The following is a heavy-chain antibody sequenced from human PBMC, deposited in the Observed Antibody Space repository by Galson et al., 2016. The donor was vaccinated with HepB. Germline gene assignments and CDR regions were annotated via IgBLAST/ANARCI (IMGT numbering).Heavy chain of an antibody. CDR1: GFSLSTSGMS. V-gene: IGHV2-70*01. J-gene: IGHJ4*02. Sequence: PALVTPTQTLTLTCTFSGFSLSTSGMSVSWIRQPPGKALEWLAVIDWDEDKYYSTSLKTRLTISKDTSTNQVVLTMTNIDPVDTATYYCARIPGYCSGGGCTNEYYFDYWGQGTLVTVSS. CDR3: ARIPGYCSGGGCTNEYYFDY. D-gene: IGHD2-15*01. CDR2: IDWDEDK.